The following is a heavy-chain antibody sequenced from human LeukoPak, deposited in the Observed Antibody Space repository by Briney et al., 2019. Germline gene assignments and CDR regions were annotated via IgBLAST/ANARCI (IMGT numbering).Heavy chain of an antibody. Sequence: PGGSLRLSCAASGFTFSSYAMHWVPQAPGKGLEWVAVISYDGSNKYYADSVKGRFTISRDNSKNTLYLQMNSLRAEDTAVYYCARARELLLTNHGLNYWGQGTLVTVSS. D-gene: IGHD1-14*01. CDR2: ISYDGSNK. V-gene: IGHV3-30*04. CDR3: ARARELLLTNHGLNY. CDR1: GFTFSSYA. J-gene: IGHJ4*02.